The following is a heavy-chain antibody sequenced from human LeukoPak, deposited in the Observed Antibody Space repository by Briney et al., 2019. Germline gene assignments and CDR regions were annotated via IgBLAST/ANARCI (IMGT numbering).Heavy chain of an antibody. Sequence: PERSLRLSCGDSTFNFSDYGMHWVRQAPGKGLEWVSAISGSGNSTYYADSVKGRFTISRDNSKNTLYLQMNSLRAEDTAVYYCAELGITMIGGVWGKGTTVTISS. CDR3: AELGITMIGGV. V-gene: IGHV3-23*01. CDR2: ISGSGNST. D-gene: IGHD3-10*02. J-gene: IGHJ6*04. CDR1: TFNFSDYG.